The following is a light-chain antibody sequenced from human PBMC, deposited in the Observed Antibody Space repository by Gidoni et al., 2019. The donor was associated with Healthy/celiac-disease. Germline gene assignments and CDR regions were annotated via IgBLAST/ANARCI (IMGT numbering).Light chain of an antibody. V-gene: IGKV4-1*01. CDR1: QSVLYSSNNKNY. CDR3: QQYYSTPYT. J-gene: IGKJ2*01. CDR2: WAS. Sequence: DIVMTQSPDTLAVSLGERATINCKSSQSVLYSSNNKNYLAWYQQNPGQPPKLLIYWASTRESGVPDRFSGSGSGTDFTLTISSLQAEDVAVYSCQQYYSTPYTFGQGTKLEIK.